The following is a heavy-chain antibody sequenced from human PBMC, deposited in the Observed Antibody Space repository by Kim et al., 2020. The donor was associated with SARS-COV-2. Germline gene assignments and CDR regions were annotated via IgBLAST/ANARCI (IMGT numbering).Heavy chain of an antibody. CDR1: GFTFSSYG. CDR2: ISYDGSNK. Sequence: GGSLRLSCAASGFTFSSYGMHWVRQAPGKGLEWVAVISYDGSNKYYADSVKGRFTISRDNSKNTLYLQMNSLRAEDTAVYYCAKGHYSYGELNWFDPWGQGTLVTVSS. D-gene: IGHD5-18*01. V-gene: IGHV3-30*18. CDR3: AKGHYSYGELNWFDP. J-gene: IGHJ5*02.